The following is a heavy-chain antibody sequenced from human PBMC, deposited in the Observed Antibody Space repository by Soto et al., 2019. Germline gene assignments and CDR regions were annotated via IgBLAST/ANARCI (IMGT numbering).Heavy chain of an antibody. CDR2: ISAFNHKA. V-gene: IGHV1-18*04. CDR1: GYNYNNYV. J-gene: IGHJ4*02. D-gene: IGHD3-9*01. Sequence: QVQLVQSGGEVKKPGASVKVSCKASGYNYNNYVVTWGRQAPGQGLEWMGWISAFNHKANYAPNIQDRVTMTIDTSTNTAHMEMRSLRHNDTAVYYCARQHNDLWTDSPDFDYGGQGTLVTVSA. CDR3: ARQHNDLWTDSPDFDY.